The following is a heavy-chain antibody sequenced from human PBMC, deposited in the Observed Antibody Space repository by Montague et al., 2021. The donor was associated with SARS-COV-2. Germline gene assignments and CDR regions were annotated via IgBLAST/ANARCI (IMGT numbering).Heavy chain of an antibody. CDR3: AMVAGGCSSHSCYLYF. V-gene: IGHV4-4*02. D-gene: IGHD2-15*01. Sequence: SETLSLTCDVSGVSITSNNWWNWVRQSPEKGLEWIGEVHPSGSTNYNPSLMSRVTISVDESKNQYSLKENSVTAAATAAYFCAMVAGGCSSHSCYLYFSGQGTLVTVSS. J-gene: IGHJ4*02. CDR1: GVSITSNNW. CDR2: VHPSGST.